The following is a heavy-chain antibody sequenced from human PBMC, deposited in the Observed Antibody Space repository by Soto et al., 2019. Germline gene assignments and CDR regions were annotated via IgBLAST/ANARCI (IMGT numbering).Heavy chain of an antibody. Sequence: EVQLVESGGGLVQPGGSLRLSCAAPGFALSTYWMTWVRQAPGKGLEWVASIKQDESEIYYVDSVKGRFTISRDNAKNSLYLQMNSLRAEDTTVYYCATYSGYALPMDVCGNGTTVTVSS. CDR2: IKQDESEI. CDR1: GFALSTYW. J-gene: IGHJ6*03. V-gene: IGHV3-7*01. CDR3: ATYSGYALPMDV. D-gene: IGHD1-26*01.